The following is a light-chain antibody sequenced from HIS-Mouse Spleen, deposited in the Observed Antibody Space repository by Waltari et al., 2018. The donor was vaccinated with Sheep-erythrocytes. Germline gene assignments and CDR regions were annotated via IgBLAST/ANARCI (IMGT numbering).Light chain of an antibody. V-gene: IGLV2-11*02. J-gene: IGLJ1*01. Sequence: PHSVSGSPGQSVTISCTGTSSYVGGYNYVSWYQQHPGKAPKLMIYDVSKRPSGVPDRFSGSKSGNTASLTISGLQAEDEADYYCCSYAGSYNHVFATGTKVTVL. CDR2: DVS. CDR1: SSYVGGYNY. CDR3: CSYAGSYNHV.